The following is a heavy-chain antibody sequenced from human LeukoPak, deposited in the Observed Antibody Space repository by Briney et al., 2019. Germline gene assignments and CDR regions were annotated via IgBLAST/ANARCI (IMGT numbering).Heavy chain of an antibody. CDR2: TYYRSKWYN. J-gene: IGHJ6*03. CDR1: RDSVSSNSAA. V-gene: IGHV6-1*01. CDR3: ARGLGLLWFGELRYYYYYMDV. Sequence: SQTLSLTCAISRDSVSSNSAAWNWIRQSPSRGLEWLGRTYYRSKWYNDYAVSVKSRITINPDTSKNQFSLQLNSVTPEDTAVYYCARGLGLLWFGELRYYYYYMDVWGKGTTVTVSS. D-gene: IGHD3-10*01.